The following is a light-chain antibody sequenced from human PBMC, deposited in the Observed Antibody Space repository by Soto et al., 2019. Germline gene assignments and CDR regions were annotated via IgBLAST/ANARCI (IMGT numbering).Light chain of an antibody. CDR2: GAS. J-gene: IGKJ2*01. V-gene: IGKV3-20*01. CDR1: ESVSRNY. Sequence: DIVLTQSPGTLSLSRGDRATLYCRASESVSRNYLAWYQQKPGQAPSLFIYGASNKATGIPDRFSGSGDGTAFTLTISGLEPEDFAVYYCQQYVTSPDAFGQGTNVEIK. CDR3: QQYVTSPDA.